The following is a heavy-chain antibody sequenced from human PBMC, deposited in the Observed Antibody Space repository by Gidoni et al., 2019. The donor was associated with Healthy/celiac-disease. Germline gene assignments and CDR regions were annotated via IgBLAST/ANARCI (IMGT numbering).Heavy chain of an antibody. V-gene: IGHV3-66*02. CDR1: GFTVSSSY. CDR3: ARVLAAADTWRFDP. D-gene: IGHD6-13*01. Sequence: EVHLVESGGGLVHPGGSLRLSCAASGFTVSSSYMSWVRQAPGKGLEWVSVIYSGGSTYYADSVKGRFTISRDNSKNTLYLQMNSLRAEDTAVYYCARVLAAADTWRFDPWGQGTLVTVSS. J-gene: IGHJ5*02. CDR2: IYSGGST.